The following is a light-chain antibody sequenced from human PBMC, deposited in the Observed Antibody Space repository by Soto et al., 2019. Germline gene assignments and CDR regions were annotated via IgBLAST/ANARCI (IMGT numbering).Light chain of an antibody. Sequence: DIQMTQSPSSLSASVGDIVTITCRASQSISTYLNWYQQKVGKAPKLLIYAASSLQSGVPSRFSGRGSATHFTLTISSLQPEDFATYYCQQSYSTAWTFGQGTKVEIK. V-gene: IGKV1-39*01. CDR3: QQSYSTAWT. J-gene: IGKJ1*01. CDR1: QSISTY. CDR2: AAS.